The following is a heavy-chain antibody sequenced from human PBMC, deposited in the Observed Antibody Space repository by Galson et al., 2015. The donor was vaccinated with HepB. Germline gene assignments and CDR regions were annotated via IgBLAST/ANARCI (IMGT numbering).Heavy chain of an antibody. D-gene: IGHD3-3*01. CDR3: TRDWGYYDFWSGYYPFDY. V-gene: IGHV3-49*03. CDR2: IRSKAYGGTT. CDR1: GFTFGDYA. J-gene: IGHJ4*02. Sequence: SLRLSCAASGFTFGDYAMSWFRQAPGKGLEWVGFIRSKAYGGTTEYAASVKGRFTISRDDSKSIAYLQMNSLKTEDTAVYYCTRDWGYYDFWSGYYPFDYWGQGTLVTVSS.